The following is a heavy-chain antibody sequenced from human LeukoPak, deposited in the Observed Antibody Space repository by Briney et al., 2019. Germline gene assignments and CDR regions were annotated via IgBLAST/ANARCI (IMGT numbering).Heavy chain of an antibody. D-gene: IGHD3-22*01. V-gene: IGHV3-23*01. CDR1: GFTFSSYA. J-gene: IGHJ4*02. CDR3: ARELMGLTMIVVVNPIDY. CDR2: ISASGGST. Sequence: PGGSLRLSCAASGFTFSSYAMSWVRQAPGKGLEWVSAISASGGSTFYADSVKGRFTISRDNAKNTLYLQMNSLRAEDTAVYYCARELMGLTMIVVVNPIDYWGQGTLVTVSS.